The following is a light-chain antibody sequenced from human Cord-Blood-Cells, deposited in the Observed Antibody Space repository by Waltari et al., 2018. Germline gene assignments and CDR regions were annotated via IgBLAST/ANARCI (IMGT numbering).Light chain of an antibody. Sequence: SSELTQDPAVSVALGQTVRITCPGDSLRSYYASWYQQKPGQAPVLVIYGKNNRPSGITDRFSGSSSGNTASLTITGAQAEDEADYYCNSRDSSGNHWVFGGGTKLTVL. CDR3: NSRDSSGNHWV. J-gene: IGLJ3*02. CDR1: SLRSYY. CDR2: GKN. V-gene: IGLV3-19*01.